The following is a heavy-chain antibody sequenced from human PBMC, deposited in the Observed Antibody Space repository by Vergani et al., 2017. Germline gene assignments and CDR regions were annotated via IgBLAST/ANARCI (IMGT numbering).Heavy chain of an antibody. J-gene: IGHJ6*03. CDR3: ARDTSCSGTSCYRFGYYYYYYMDV. CDR2: IKQDGSEK. Sequence: EVQLVESGGGLVQPGGSLRLSCAASGFTFSSYWMSWVRQAPGKGLEWVANIKQDGSEKYYVDSVKGRFTISRDNAKNSLYLQMNSLRAEDTAVYYCARDTSCSGTSCYRFGYYYYYYMDVWGKGTTVTVSS. CDR1: GFTFSSYW. V-gene: IGHV3-7*01. D-gene: IGHD2-2*01.